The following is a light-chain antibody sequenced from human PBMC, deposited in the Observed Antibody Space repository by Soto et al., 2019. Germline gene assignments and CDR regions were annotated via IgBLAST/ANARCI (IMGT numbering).Light chain of an antibody. J-gene: IGLJ2*01. CDR2: EVS. CDR3: SSYAGDNNMI. CDR1: SSDVGGYNY. Sequence: QSVLTQPPSASGSPGQSVTISCTGTSSDVGGYNYVSWYQQHPGKAPKLMIYEVSKRPSGVPDRFSGSKSGNTASLTVSGLQAEDDADYHCSSYAGDNNMIFGGGTKLTVL. V-gene: IGLV2-8*01.